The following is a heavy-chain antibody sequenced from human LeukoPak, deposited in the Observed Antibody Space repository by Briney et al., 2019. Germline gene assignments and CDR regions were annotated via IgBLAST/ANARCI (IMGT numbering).Heavy chain of an antibody. Sequence: SETLSLTCAVSGGSISSSNWWSWARQPPGKGLEWIGEIYQTGTTNYNPSLKSRVTILIVKSQNQFSLNLNSVTAADTAVYYCAKYRPSGSYWGIDHWGQGTLVTVSS. CDR3: AKYRPSGSYWGIDH. CDR2: IYQTGTT. CDR1: GGSISSSNW. J-gene: IGHJ4*02. V-gene: IGHV4-4*02. D-gene: IGHD1-26*01.